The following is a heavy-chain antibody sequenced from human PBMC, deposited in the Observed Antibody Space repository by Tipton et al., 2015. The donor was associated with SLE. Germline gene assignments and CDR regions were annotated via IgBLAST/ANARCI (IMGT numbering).Heavy chain of an antibody. CDR2: IGTIGDT. D-gene: IGHD1-26*01. Sequence: SLRLSCAASGFTFSTDDMHWVRQSAGKGLEWVSAIGTIGDTYYSGSVKGRFTISRDNAKTSLYLQMNSLRVEDTAVYYCVRDGGGATFGHWGQGTLVTVSS. CDR1: GFTFSTDD. J-gene: IGHJ4*02. V-gene: IGHV3-13*01. CDR3: VRDGGGATFGH.